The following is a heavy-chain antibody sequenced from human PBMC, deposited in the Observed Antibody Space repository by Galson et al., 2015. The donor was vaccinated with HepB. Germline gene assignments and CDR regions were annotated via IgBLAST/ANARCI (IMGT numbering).Heavy chain of an antibody. V-gene: IGHV4-39*07. Sequence: ETLSLTCTVSGGSINSSTYYWGWIRQPPGKGLEWIGSIYFSGSTYYNPSLKSRVTMAVDTSKNQFSLRLSSVTAADTAVYHCARHSLFTNNYYVGGSSLGYWGQGTLATVSS. CDR1: GGSINSSTYY. J-gene: IGHJ4*02. D-gene: IGHD3-22*01. CDR3: ARHSLFTNNYYVGGSSLGY. CDR2: IYFSGST.